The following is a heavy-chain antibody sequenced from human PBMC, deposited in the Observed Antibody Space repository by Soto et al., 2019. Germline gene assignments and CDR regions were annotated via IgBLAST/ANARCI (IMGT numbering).Heavy chain of an antibody. V-gene: IGHV4-61*01. CDR2: MYYTGVT. CDR3: ARGGEPLGYYGLDV. CDR1: GGSVRSGNHF. Sequence: SETLSLTCSVSGGSVRSGNHFWNWIRQPPGRGLEWLGYMYYTGVTNYNPSLKSRVSMAVDTSKDQFSLNLTSLTAADTAVYYCARGGEPLGYYGLDVWGQGTTVTVSS. J-gene: IGHJ6*02.